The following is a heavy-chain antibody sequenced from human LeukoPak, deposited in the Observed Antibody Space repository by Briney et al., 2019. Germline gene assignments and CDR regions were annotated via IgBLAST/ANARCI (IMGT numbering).Heavy chain of an antibody. CDR1: GYTFTGYY. CDR3: ARVAAAGISWFDP. J-gene: IGHJ5*02. Sequence: ASVKVSCKASGYTFTGYYMHWVRQAPGQGLEWMGRINPNSGGTNYAQKFQGRVTMTRDTSISTAYMELSRLRSDDTAVYYCARVAAAGISWFDPWGQGTLVTVSS. CDR2: INPNSGGT. V-gene: IGHV1-2*06. D-gene: IGHD6-13*01.